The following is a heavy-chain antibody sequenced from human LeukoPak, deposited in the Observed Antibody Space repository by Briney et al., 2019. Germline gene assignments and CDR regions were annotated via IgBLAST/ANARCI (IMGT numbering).Heavy chain of an antibody. CDR1: GYTFTGHY. Sequence: ASVKVSCKASGYTFTGHYMHWVRQAPGQGLEWMGWINPNSGGTNYAQKFQGRVTMTRDTSISTAYMELSRLRSDDTAVYYCARDDSITIFGVVHNWFDPWGQGTLVTVSS. CDR3: ARDDSITIFGVVHNWFDP. V-gene: IGHV1-2*02. J-gene: IGHJ5*02. CDR2: INPNSGGT. D-gene: IGHD3-3*01.